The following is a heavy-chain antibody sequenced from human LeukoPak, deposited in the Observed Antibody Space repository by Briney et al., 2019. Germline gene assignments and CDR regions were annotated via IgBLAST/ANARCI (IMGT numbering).Heavy chain of an antibody. J-gene: IGHJ4*02. CDR3: ARVPYYYDSSGYSY. Sequence: HPGRSLRLSCAASGFTFSSYAMHWVRQVPGKGLEWVAVISYDGSNKYYADSVKGRFTISRDNSKNTLYLQMNSLRAEDTAVYYCARVPYYYDSSGYSYWGQGTLVTVSS. CDR2: ISYDGSNK. V-gene: IGHV3-30-3*01. CDR1: GFTFSSYA. D-gene: IGHD3-22*01.